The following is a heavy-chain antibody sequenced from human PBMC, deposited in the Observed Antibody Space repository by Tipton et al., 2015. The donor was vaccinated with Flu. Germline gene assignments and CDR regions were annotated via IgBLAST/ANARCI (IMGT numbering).Heavy chain of an antibody. V-gene: IGHV3-30*02. CDR1: GFTFRTNG. CDR2: IRSDETTE. Sequence: SGFTFRTNGMHWVRQAPGKGLEWVAHIRSDETTEYADSVKGRSTISRDNSKDMLCLQMNSLRAEDTAVFYCAKSGGFDSWNQGALVIVSS. CDR3: AKSGGFDS. J-gene: IGHJ4*02. D-gene: IGHD1-26*01.